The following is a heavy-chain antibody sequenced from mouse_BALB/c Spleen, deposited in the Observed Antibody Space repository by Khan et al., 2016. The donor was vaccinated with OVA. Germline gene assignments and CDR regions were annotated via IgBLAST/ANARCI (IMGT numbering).Heavy chain of an antibody. CDR2: IWGDGSS. V-gene: IGHV2-6-7*01. CDR3: ARERRRGGFAY. CDR1: GFSLTGFG. D-gene: IGHD1-2*01. J-gene: IGHJ3*01. Sequence: QVQLKQSGPGLVAPSQSLYITCTVSGFSLTGFGINWVRQPPGQGLEWLGMIWGDGSSYYNSALNTRLSISKDNSKSQVFLKMNSLQNDDTARYYCARERRRGGFAYWGQGTLVTVSA.